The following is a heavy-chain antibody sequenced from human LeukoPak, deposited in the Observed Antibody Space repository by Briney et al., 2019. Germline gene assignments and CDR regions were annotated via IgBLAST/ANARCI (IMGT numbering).Heavy chain of an antibody. D-gene: IGHD5-18*01. CDR3: ARGLRESRIQLWFPFDY. CDR2: INHSGST. Sequence: SETLSLTCTVSGGSISRYCWSWIRQPPGKGLEWIGEINHSGSTNYNPSLKSRVTISVDTSKNQFSLKLSSVTAADTAVYYCARGLRESRIQLWFPFDYWGQGTLVTVSS. V-gene: IGHV4-34*01. J-gene: IGHJ4*02. CDR1: GGSISRYC.